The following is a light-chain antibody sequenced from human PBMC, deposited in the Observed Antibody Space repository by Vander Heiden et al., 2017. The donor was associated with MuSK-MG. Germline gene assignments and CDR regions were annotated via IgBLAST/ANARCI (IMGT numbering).Light chain of an antibody. CDR1: QSISSW. J-gene: IGKJ1*01. CDR2: DAS. Sequence: DIEMAHSPSTQSASVGDRVTITCRASQSISSWLAWYQQKPGKAPKLLIYDASSLESGVPSRFSGSGSGTEFTLTISSLQPHAFATSYCQQDNSYFRTFGQGTKVEIK. CDR3: QQDNSYFRT. V-gene: IGKV1-5*01.